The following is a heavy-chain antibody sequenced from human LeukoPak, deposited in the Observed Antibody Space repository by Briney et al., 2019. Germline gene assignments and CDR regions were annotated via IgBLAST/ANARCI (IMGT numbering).Heavy chain of an antibody. CDR1: GFTVSSNY. CDR2: IYSGGST. V-gene: IGHV3-53*01. CDR3: AKAEWGSSGYTHWEY. J-gene: IGHJ4*02. Sequence: AGGSLRLSCAASGFTVSSNYMSWVRQAPGKGLEWVSVIYSGGSTYYADSVKGRFTISGDNSKNTLYLQMNSLRAEDTAVYYCAKAEWGSSGYTHWEYWGQGTLVTVSS. D-gene: IGHD3-22*01.